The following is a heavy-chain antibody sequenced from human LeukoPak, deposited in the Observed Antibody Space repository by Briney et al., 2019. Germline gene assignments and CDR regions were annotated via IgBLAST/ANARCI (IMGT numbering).Heavy chain of an antibody. J-gene: IGHJ4*02. CDR2: INPNSGDT. V-gene: IGHV1-2*06. D-gene: IGHD2-2*01. CDR3: ARDYCSSTSCLFDY. CDR1: GYTFTDYH. Sequence: ASVKVSCRASGYTFTDYHIHWVRQAPGQGLEWMGRINPNSGDTNYAQNFQGRVTMTRDTSINTAYMELSRLRSDDTAVYYCARDYCSSTSCLFDYWGQGTLVTVSS.